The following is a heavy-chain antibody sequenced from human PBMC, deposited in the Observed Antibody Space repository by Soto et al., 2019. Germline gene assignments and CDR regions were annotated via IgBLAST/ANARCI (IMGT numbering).Heavy chain of an antibody. Sequence: GGSLRLSCAASGFTFSSYSMNWVRQAPGKGLEWVSSISSSSSYKYYADSVKGRFTISRDNSKNSLYLQMNSLRAEDTAVYYCAKGRKGAWAAAGIPYYYYGMDVWGQGTTVTVSS. CDR2: ISSSSSYK. CDR1: GFTFSSYS. J-gene: IGHJ6*02. CDR3: AKGRKGAWAAAGIPYYYYGMDV. V-gene: IGHV3-21*01. D-gene: IGHD6-13*01.